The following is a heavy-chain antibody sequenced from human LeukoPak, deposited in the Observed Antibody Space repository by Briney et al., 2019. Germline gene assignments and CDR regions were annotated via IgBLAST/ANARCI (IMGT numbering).Heavy chain of an antibody. CDR3: AKTTTGYSSGRFPGWPVDY. Sequence: PGESLRLSCAASGFMFSSYAMYWVRQAPGKGLEWVSGIFGSGGSTHYADSVKGRFTISRDNSKNTVYLQMNSLRAEDTAVYYCAKTTTGYSSGRFPGWPVDYWGQGTLVTVSS. V-gene: IGHV3-23*01. J-gene: IGHJ4*02. CDR1: GFMFSSYA. CDR2: IFGSGGST. D-gene: IGHD6-19*01.